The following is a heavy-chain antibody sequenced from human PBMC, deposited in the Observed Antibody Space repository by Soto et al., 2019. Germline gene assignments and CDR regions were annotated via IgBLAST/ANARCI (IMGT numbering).Heavy chain of an antibody. CDR2: ISSNSAYI. CDR3: TRDASRDSSARGWFDP. CDR1: GFTFRGFT. D-gene: IGHD6-13*01. Sequence: GGSLRLSCAASGFTFRGFTMNWVRQSPGKGLEWVSTISSNSAYIYYTDALRGRFTISRDNAKNSLHLQMNSLRAEDTAVYYCTRDASRDSSARGWFDPWGPGTLVTVSS. V-gene: IGHV3-21*01. J-gene: IGHJ5*02.